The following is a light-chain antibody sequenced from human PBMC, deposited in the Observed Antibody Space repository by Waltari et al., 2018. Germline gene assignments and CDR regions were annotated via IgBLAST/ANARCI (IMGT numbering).Light chain of an antibody. J-gene: IGKJ4*01. CDR2: WAS. CDR3: QQYYSTPPI. CDR1: QSVLYSSNNKNY. V-gene: IGKV4-1*01. Sequence: DIVMTQSPDSLAVSLGERATINCKSSQSVLYSSNNKNYLAWYQQKPGQHPKLLIYWASTRESGVPDRFSCSGSGTDFTLTISSLQAEDVAVYYCQQYYSTPPIFGGGTKVEMK.